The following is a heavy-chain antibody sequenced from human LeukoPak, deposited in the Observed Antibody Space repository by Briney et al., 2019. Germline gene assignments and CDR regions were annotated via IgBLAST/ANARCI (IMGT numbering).Heavy chain of an antibody. CDR1: GGSISSSSYY. D-gene: IGHD3-3*01. J-gene: IGHJ5*02. CDR2: IYYSGST. CDR3: ARVTSYYDFWSGGWFDP. Sequence: PSETLSLTCTVSGGSISSSSYYWGWIRQPPGKGLEWIGNIYYSGSTNYNPSLKSRVTISVDTSKNQFSLKLSSVTAADTAVYYRARVTSYYDFWSGGWFDPWGQGTLVTVSS. V-gene: IGHV4-39*07.